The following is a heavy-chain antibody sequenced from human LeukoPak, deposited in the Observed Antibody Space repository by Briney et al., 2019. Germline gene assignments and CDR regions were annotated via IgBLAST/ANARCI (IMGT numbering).Heavy chain of an antibody. CDR1: GFTFSTYW. V-gene: IGHV3-74*01. J-gene: IGHJ4*02. CDR2: INPDGSIT. Sequence: GGSLRLSCAASGFTFSTYWMYWVRQAPGKGLVWVSRINPDGSITNYADSVKGRFTISRDNAKNTLYLQMNNLKTEDTAVYYCTTDRKWCTYNWGQGTLVTVSS. CDR3: TTDRKWCTYN. D-gene: IGHD2-8*02.